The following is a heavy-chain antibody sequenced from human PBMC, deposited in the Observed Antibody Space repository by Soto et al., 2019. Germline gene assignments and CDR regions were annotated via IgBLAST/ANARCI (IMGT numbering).Heavy chain of an antibody. CDR2: IVPILTTT. Sequence: QVQLVQSGAEVKKPGSSVKVSCRASGDTFSSYTVNWLRQAPGRGLEWMGRIVPILTTTDYAQNFRGRLTITADKSTNTVYMELSSLRSEDTAVYYCARLRYCGYDCYYKHYYGMDVWGQGTTGTVAS. CDR1: GDTFSSYT. CDR3: ARLRYCGYDCYYKHYYGMDV. D-gene: IGHD2-21*02. V-gene: IGHV1-69*08. J-gene: IGHJ6*02.